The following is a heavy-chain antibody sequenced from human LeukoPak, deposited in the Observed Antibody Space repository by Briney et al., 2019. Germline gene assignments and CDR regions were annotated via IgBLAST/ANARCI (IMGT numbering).Heavy chain of an antibody. J-gene: IGHJ3*02. CDR3: ARDLAQTYYYDSSGYPGAFDI. Sequence: GGSLRLSCAASGFTFSSYEMNWVRQAPGKGLEFISYISSSGSIIYYADSVKGRFTISRDNAKNSLYLQMNSLRAEDTAVYYCARDLAQTYYYDSSGYPGAFDIWGQGTMVTVSS. D-gene: IGHD3-22*01. V-gene: IGHV3-48*03. CDR1: GFTFSSYE. CDR2: ISSSGSII.